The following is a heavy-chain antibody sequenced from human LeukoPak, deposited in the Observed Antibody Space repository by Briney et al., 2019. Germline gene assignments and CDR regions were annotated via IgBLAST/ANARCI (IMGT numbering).Heavy chain of an antibody. CDR3: ARRPYGAKAGWFDP. CDR1: GGSFSGYY. V-gene: IGHV4-34*01. Sequence: SETLSLTCAVYGGSFSGYYWSWIRQPPGKVLEWIGEINHSGSTNYNPSLKSRVTISVDTSKNQFSLKLSSVTAADTAVYYCARRPYGAKAGWFDPWGQGTLVTVSS. CDR2: INHSGST. J-gene: IGHJ5*02. D-gene: IGHD4-17*01.